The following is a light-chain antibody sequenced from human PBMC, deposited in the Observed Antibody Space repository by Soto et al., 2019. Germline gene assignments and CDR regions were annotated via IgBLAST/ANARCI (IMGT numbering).Light chain of an antibody. V-gene: IGKV3-11*01. CDR3: QQRSNLQIT. CDR1: QSVSSY. Sequence: NGVKQSAAALSLNKGERATLSCRASQSVSSYLACYQQQPGQAPRLLIYDASNRATGIPARFSGSGSGTDFTLTISSLEPEDFAVYYCQQRSNLQITFGGRTNVDI. J-gene: IGKJ4*01. CDR2: DAS.